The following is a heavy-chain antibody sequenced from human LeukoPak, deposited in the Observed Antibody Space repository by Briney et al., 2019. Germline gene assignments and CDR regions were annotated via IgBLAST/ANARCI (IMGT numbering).Heavy chain of an antibody. Sequence: GGSLRLSCAASGFTFSSYGMHWVLQAPGKGLEWVAFIRYDGSNKYYADSVKGRFTISRDNSKNTLYLQMNSLRAEDTAVYYCAKGGGGSWYNYYYMDVWGKGTTVTVSS. D-gene: IGHD6-13*01. CDR1: GFTFSSYG. CDR2: IRYDGSNK. J-gene: IGHJ6*03. CDR3: AKGGGGSWYNYYYMDV. V-gene: IGHV3-30*02.